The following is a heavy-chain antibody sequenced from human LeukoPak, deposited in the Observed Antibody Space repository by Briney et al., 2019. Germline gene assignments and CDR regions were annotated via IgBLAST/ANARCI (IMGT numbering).Heavy chain of an antibody. V-gene: IGHV4-59*01. D-gene: IGHD3-22*01. CDR1: GGSISSYY. Sequence: SETLSLTCTVSGGSISSYYWSWIRQPPGKGLEWIGYIYYSGSTNYNPSLKSRVTISVATSKNQFSLQLSAVPAADTAVHYCAREIPHYYDSSGYQGAFDIWGQGTMVSVCS. CDR2: IYYSGST. CDR3: AREIPHYYDSSGYQGAFDI. J-gene: IGHJ3*02.